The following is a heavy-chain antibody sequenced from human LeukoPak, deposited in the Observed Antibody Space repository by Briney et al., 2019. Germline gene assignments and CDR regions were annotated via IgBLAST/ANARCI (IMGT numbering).Heavy chain of an antibody. V-gene: IGHV3-30*04. Sequence: GGPLRLPYTASAFNFRTYAMHWVRQTPGKGLEWVATISFDGKNKYYTDSVKGRFTISRDNSKDTVYLQMNSLRAEDTAVYYCARGPGLYGDSVGYFDSWGQGTLVTVSS. CDR2: ISFDGKNK. CDR3: ARGPGLYGDSVGYFDS. D-gene: IGHD4-17*01. CDR1: AFNFRTYA. J-gene: IGHJ4*02.